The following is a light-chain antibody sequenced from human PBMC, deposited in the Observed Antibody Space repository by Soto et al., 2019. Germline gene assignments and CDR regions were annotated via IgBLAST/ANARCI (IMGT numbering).Light chain of an antibody. V-gene: IGKV1-33*01. Sequence: DIQMTQSPSSLSASVGDRVTITCQASHDITSYLNWYQHKPGKAPKLLNYDASILEAGVPSRFSGSGSGTDFTFHISSLQPEDVATYYCKKCDYLPIFGPGTTVDFK. J-gene: IGKJ3*01. CDR1: HDITSY. CDR3: KKCDYLPI. CDR2: DAS.